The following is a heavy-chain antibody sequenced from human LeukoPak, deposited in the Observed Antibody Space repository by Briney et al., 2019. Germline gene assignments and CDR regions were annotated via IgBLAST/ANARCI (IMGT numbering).Heavy chain of an antibody. Sequence: GGPLSLSFPASGFTFSTYAMSWFRQAPGKGLEWVSAISGSGGSTYYADSVKGRFTISRDNSKNTLYLQMNSLRAEDTAVYYCAKDRGAGVWGQGTTVTVSS. J-gene: IGHJ6*02. D-gene: IGHD1-26*01. CDR1: GFTFSTYA. CDR3: AKDRGAGV. CDR2: ISGSGGST. V-gene: IGHV3-23*01.